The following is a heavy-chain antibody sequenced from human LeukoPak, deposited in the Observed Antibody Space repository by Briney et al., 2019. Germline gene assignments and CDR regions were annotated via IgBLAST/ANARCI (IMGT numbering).Heavy chain of an antibody. CDR1: GGSISSSSYY. V-gene: IGHV4-39*01. CDR2: IYYSGST. Sequence: SETLSLTCTVSGGSISSSSYYWGWIRQPPGKGLEWIGSIYYSGSTYYNPSLKSRVTISVDTSKNQFSLKLSSVTAADTAVYYCARDLVGTAHWFDPWGQGTLVTVSS. CDR3: ARDLVGTAHWFDP. J-gene: IGHJ5*02. D-gene: IGHD1/OR15-1a*01.